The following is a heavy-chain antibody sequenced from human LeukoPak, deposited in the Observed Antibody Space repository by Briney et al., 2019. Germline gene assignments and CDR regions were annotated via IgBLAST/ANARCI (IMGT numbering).Heavy chain of an antibody. CDR3: ARDLYFDWLSLGNNWFDP. CDR1: GYTFTGYY. J-gene: IGHJ5*02. D-gene: IGHD3-9*01. CDR2: INPNSGGT. V-gene: IGHV1-2*02. Sequence: ASVKVSCKASGYTFTGYYMHWVRQAPGQGLEWMGWINPNSGGTNYAQKFQGRVTMTRDTSISTAYMELSRLRSDDTAVYYCARDLYFDWLSLGNNWFDPWGQGTLVTVSS.